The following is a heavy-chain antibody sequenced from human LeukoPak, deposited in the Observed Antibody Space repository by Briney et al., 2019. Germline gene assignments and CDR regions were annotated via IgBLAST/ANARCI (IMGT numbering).Heavy chain of an antibody. Sequence: SETLSLTCTVSGYSISSGYYWGWIRQPPGKGLEWIGSIYHSGSTYYNPSLKSRVTISVDTSKNQFSLKLSSVTVADTAVYYCARSYYDSSDYYFTSWGQGILVTVSS. CDR2: IYHSGST. V-gene: IGHV4-38-2*02. J-gene: IGHJ4*02. D-gene: IGHD3-22*01. CDR3: ARSYYDSSDYYFTS. CDR1: GYSISSGYY.